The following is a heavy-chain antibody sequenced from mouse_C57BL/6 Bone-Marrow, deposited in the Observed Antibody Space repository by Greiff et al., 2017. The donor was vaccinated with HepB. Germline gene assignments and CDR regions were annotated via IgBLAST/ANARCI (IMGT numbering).Heavy chain of an antibody. CDR1: GYTFTSYG. D-gene: IGHD2-5*01. V-gene: IGHV1-81*01. CDR3: ARKGTYYSNYSPIDY. CDR2: IYPRSGNT. J-gene: IGHJ2*01. Sequence: VQLQQSGAELARPGASVKLSCKASGYTFTSYGISWVKQRPGQGLEWIGEIYPRSGNTYYNEKFKGKATLTADKSSSKAYMELRSLTSEDSAVYFCARKGTYYSNYSPIDYWGQGTTLTVSS.